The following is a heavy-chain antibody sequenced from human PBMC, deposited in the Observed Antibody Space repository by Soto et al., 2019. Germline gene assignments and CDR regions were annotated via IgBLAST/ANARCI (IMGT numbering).Heavy chain of an antibody. D-gene: IGHD3-22*01. CDR1: GFTFSDYY. CDR2: ISSTGNII. V-gene: IGHV3-11*01. CDR3: AKMSSENYYDPVFS. Sequence: QVQLVESGGGLVQTSGSLRIACVASGFTFSDYYMSWVRQAPGKGREWVSYISSTGNIIYYADSVKGRFTISRDNAKNSVYLQMNNLRAEDTALYFCAKMSSENYYDPVFSWGQGTLVTVSS. J-gene: IGHJ4*02.